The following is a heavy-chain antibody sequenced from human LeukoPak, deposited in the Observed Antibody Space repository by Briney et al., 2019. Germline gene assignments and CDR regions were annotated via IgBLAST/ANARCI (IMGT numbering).Heavy chain of an antibody. J-gene: IGHJ4*02. CDR2: INPSGGST. V-gene: IGHV1-46*01. Sequence: ASVKVSCKASGYTFTGYYMHWVRQAPGQGLEWMGIINPSGGSTSYAQKFQGRVTMTRDTSTSTVYMELSSLRSEDTAVYYCAREPGYDSSGYSLDYWGQGTLVTVSS. CDR1: GYTFTGYY. D-gene: IGHD3-22*01. CDR3: AREPGYDSSGYSLDY.